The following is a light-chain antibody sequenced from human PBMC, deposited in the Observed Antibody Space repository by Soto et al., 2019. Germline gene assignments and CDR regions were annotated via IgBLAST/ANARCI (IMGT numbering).Light chain of an antibody. CDR3: LQHYSYPWS. V-gene: IGKV1-5*01. Sequence: DIQMTQSPSTLSGSVGDRLTITCRASQTISSWLAWYQQTPGKAPKALIYAASRLPSGVRSVFSGSGSGTECTRTISSLKHEDVATASCLQHYSYPWSFGQGTKVDIK. CDR1: QTISSW. J-gene: IGKJ1*01. CDR2: AAS.